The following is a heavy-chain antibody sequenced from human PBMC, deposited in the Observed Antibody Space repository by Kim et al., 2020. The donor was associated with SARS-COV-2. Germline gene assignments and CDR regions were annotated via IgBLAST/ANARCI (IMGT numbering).Heavy chain of an antibody. CDR2: ISGSGGST. V-gene: IGHV3-23*01. CDR1: GFTFSSYA. D-gene: IGHD3-22*01. Sequence: GGSLRLSCAASGFTFSSYAMSWVRQAPGKGLEWVSAISGSGGSTYYADSVKGRFTISRDNSKNTLYLQMNSLRAEDTAVYYCAKFPITMIVVVNHPFDYWGQGTLVTVSS. CDR3: AKFPITMIVVVNHPFDY. J-gene: IGHJ4*02.